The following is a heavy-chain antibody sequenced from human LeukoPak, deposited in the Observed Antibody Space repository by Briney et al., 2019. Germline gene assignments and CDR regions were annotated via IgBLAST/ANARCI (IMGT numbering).Heavy chain of an antibody. D-gene: IGHD5-18*01. CDR1: GGSFSGYY. CDR3: ARHRGYSYKYYFDY. CDR2: INHSGST. V-gene: IGHV4-34*01. J-gene: IGHJ4*02. Sequence: SETLSLTCAVYGGSFSGYYWSWIRQPPGKGLEWIGEINHSGSTNYNPSLKSRVTISVDTSKNQFSLKLSSVTAADTAVYYCARHRGYSYKYYFDYWGQGTLVTVSS.